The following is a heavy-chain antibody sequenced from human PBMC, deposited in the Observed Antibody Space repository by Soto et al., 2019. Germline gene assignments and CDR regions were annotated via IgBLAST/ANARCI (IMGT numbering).Heavy chain of an antibody. D-gene: IGHD1-1*01. CDR3: ARVSTTGIDAFDI. V-gene: IGHV1-2*04. Sequence: QVQLVQSGAEVKKPGASVKVSCKASGYTFTGYYMHWVRQAPGQGLEWMGWINPNSGGTDYAQQFQGWVTMTRDTSISTAYMELSRLRSDDTAVYYCARVSTTGIDAFDIWGQGTMVTVSS. CDR1: GYTFTGYY. J-gene: IGHJ3*02. CDR2: INPNSGGT.